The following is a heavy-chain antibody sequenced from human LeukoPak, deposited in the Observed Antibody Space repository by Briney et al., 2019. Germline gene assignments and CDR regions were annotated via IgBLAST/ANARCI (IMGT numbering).Heavy chain of an antibody. Sequence: GASVKVSCKVSGSSLASLSIHWVRQTPGKRPEWRGGFDPEDADNMYAQKFQGRVLMTERTSTDTAYMELRGLTSEDTAVYYCATTGVVDGTFDNWGQGTLVTVSS. CDR1: GSSLASLS. V-gene: IGHV1-24*01. J-gene: IGHJ4*02. CDR2: FDPEDADN. D-gene: IGHD1-1*01. CDR3: ATTGVVDGTFDN.